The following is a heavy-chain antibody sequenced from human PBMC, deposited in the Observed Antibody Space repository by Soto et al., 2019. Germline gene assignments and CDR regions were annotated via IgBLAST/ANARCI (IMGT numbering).Heavy chain of an antibody. D-gene: IGHD3-22*01. CDR1: GFTFSDHY. CDR3: ARARSEGYYDSSGYLG. CDR2: TRNKANSYTT. J-gene: IGHJ4*02. Sequence: GGSLRLSCAASGFTFSDHYMDWVRQAPGKGLEWVGRTRNKANSYTTEYAASVKGRFTISRDDSKNSLYLQMNSLKTEDTAVYYCARARSEGYYDSSGYLGWGQGTLVTVCS. V-gene: IGHV3-72*01.